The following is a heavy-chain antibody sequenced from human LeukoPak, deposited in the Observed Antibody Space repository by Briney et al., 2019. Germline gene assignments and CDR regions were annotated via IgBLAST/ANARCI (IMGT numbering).Heavy chain of an antibody. CDR2: TSHAGIS. CDR3: ARRGGHSWDVGNWFDP. J-gene: IGHJ5*02. CDR1: GECIRSTTF. V-gene: IGHV4-39*01. D-gene: IGHD6-13*01. Sequence: PSETLSLTCSVSGECIRSTTFWGWIRQSPGMGLEWIASTSHAGISYYNPSLSSRVTVSADSSKNQFSLRLSSVTAADTAVYYCARRGGHSWDVGNWFDPWGQGTPVTVSS.